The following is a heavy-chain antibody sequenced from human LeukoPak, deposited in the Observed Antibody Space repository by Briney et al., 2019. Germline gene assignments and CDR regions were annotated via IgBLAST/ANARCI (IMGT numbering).Heavy chain of an antibody. Sequence: PGRSLRLSCAASGFTFDDYAMHWVRQAPGKGLEWASGISWNSGSIGYADSVKGRFTISRDNAKNSLYLQMNSLRAEDTALYYCAKDIWGHRVSYGMDVWGQGTTVTVSS. CDR3: AKDIWGHRVSYGMDV. CDR2: ISWNSGSI. D-gene: IGHD3-16*01. J-gene: IGHJ6*02. CDR1: GFTFDDYA. V-gene: IGHV3-9*01.